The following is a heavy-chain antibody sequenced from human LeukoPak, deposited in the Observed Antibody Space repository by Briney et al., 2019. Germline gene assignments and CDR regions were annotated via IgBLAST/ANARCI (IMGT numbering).Heavy chain of an antibody. Sequence: GGSLRLSCEGTGFTFSTYWMSWVRQSPGEGLEWVANIKHDGSDKYYVDSVKGRFTISRDNARNSLYLQMNSLRAEDTAVYYCAKTAREYSSSRPGDYWGQGTLVTVSS. CDR1: GFTFSTYW. CDR3: AKTAREYSSSRPGDY. J-gene: IGHJ4*02. CDR2: IKHDGSDK. V-gene: IGHV3-7*01. D-gene: IGHD6-6*01.